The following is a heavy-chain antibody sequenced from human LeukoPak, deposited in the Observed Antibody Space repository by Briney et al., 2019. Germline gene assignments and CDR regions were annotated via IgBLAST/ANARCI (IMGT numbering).Heavy chain of an antibody. CDR3: ARGLGGIAVAGIDY. J-gene: IGHJ4*02. CDR1: GGSFSGYY. Sequence: SETLSLTCAVYGGSFSGYYWSWIRQPPGKGLEWIGEINHSGSTNYNPSLKSRVTISVDTSKNQFSLKLRSVTAADTAVYYCARGLGGIAVAGIDYWGQGTLVTVSS. CDR2: INHSGST. D-gene: IGHD6-19*01. V-gene: IGHV4-34*01.